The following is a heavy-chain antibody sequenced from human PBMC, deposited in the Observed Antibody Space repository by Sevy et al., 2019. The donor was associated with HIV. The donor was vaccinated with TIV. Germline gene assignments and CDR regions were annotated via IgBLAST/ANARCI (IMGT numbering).Heavy chain of an antibody. D-gene: IGHD2-8*01. Sequence: GGSLRLSCAVSGFNFNIYSMSWVRQAPGKGLEWVSTLSFGCGKINYADSVKGRFIISRDDSKNTQYLQMNSLRAEDTAVYFCVREGCTRPHDYWGQGTLVTVSS. CDR2: LSFGCGKI. V-gene: IGHV3-23*01. CDR3: VREGCTRPHDY. CDR1: GFNFNIYS. J-gene: IGHJ4*02.